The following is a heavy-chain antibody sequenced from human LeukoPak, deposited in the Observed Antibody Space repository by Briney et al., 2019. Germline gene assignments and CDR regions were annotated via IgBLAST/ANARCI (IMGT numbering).Heavy chain of an antibody. CDR2: IDGISKSI. J-gene: IGHJ4*02. Sequence: GGSLRLSCAASGFTFNPYSVNWVRQAPGKGLEWVSSIDGISKSIHYTESVKGRFTVSRDNAKNSLYLQMNSLRAEDTAVYYCARLRGSGTWYYFDYWGQGTLVTVSS. CDR3: ARLRGSGTWYYFDY. D-gene: IGHD2-15*01. CDR1: GFTFNPYS. V-gene: IGHV3-21*01.